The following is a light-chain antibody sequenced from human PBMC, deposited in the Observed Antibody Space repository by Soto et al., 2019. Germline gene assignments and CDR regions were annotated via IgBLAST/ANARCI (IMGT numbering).Light chain of an antibody. V-gene: IGKV3-20*01. CDR1: QDIGTNY. Sequence: EIVLTQSPGTLSLSPGEGATLSCRSSQDIGTNYLAWYQQKPGQAPRLLIFGASSRASGVPGRFSGSGSGTDFTLTISRLEPEDSAVYYCQQYNNWPRATFGGGTRVEIK. CDR2: GAS. CDR3: QQYNNWPRAT. J-gene: IGKJ4*01.